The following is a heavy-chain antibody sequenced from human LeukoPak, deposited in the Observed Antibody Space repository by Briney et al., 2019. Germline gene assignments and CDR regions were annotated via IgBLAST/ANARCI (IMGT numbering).Heavy chain of an antibody. J-gene: IGHJ4*02. Sequence: PGRSLRLSCTASGFTFGDYAMSWVRQAPGKGLEWVGLIRSKSYGGTTEYAASVKGRFTISRDDSTTITYLQINSLNTQDTTVSYCARGLARATVYWGAGALVTVSS. CDR2: IRSKSYGGTT. CDR3: ARGLARATVY. CDR1: GFTFGDYA. V-gene: IGHV3-49*04. D-gene: IGHD1-26*01.